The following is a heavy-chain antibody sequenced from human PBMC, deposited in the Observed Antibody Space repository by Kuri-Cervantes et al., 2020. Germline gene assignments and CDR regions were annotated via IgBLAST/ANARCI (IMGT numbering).Heavy chain of an antibody. Sequence: ASVKVSCKASGYTFTSYDINWVRQATGQGLEWMGWMNPNSGNTGYAQKFQGRVTMTRNTSISTAYMELSSLRSEDTAVYYCAKYYYDSSGWWLDAFDIWGQGTMVTVSS. CDR1: GYTFTSYD. D-gene: IGHD3-22*01. J-gene: IGHJ3*02. V-gene: IGHV1-8*01. CDR3: AKYYYDSSGWWLDAFDI. CDR2: MNPNSGNT.